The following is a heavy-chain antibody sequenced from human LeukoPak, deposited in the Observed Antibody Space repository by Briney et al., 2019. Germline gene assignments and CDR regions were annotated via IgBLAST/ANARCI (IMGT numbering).Heavy chain of an antibody. J-gene: IGHJ4*02. CDR1: GFTFSSYA. CDR2: ISSTSSYI. D-gene: IGHD6-19*01. CDR3: ARKSSAVAGPFDY. Sequence: PGGSLRLSCAASGFTFSSYAMSWVRQAPGKGLEWVSSISSTSSYIYYADSVKGRFTTSRDNAKNSLYLQMNSLRAEDTAVYYCARKSSAVAGPFDYWGQGTLVTVSS. V-gene: IGHV3-21*01.